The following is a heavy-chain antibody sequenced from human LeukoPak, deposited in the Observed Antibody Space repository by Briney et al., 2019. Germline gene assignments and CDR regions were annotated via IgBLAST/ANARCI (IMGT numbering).Heavy chain of an antibody. V-gene: IGHV4-39*01. CDR1: GDSISSSGYY. D-gene: IGHD2-2*01. CDR2: IYFSGIT. Sequence: SETLSLTCTVSGDSISSSGYYWGWIRQPPGKGLEWIGSIYFSGITNYNPSLTSRVTVSVDTSKNQFSLRLSSVTATDTAVYYCVRRAVPASPGMYYFDYWGQGTLVTVSS. CDR3: VRRAVPASPGMYYFDY. J-gene: IGHJ4*02.